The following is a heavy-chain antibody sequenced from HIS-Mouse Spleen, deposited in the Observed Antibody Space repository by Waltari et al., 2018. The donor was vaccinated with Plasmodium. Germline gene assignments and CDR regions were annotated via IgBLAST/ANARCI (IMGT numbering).Heavy chain of an antibody. V-gene: IGHV3-30*18. CDR2: ISYDGSNK. D-gene: IGHD6-13*01. CDR3: AKDRRSSSWYVDY. CDR1: GFTFISYG. J-gene: IGHJ4*02. Sequence: QVQLVESGGGGVQPGGSLRLSCAASGFTFISYGMHWVRQAPGKGLEWVAVISYDGSNKYYADSVKGRFTISRDNSKNTLYLQMNSLRAEDTAVYYCAKDRRSSSWYVDYWGQGTLVTVSS.